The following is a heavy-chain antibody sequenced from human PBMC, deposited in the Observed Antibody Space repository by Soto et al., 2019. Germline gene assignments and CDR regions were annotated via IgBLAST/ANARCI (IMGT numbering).Heavy chain of an antibody. CDR2: TSFDGSSG. CDR1: GFTFSSSG. V-gene: IGHV3-30*18. J-gene: IGHJ4*02. CDR3: AKSPPAVAGYFDY. D-gene: IGHD6-19*01. Sequence: QVQLVESGGVVVQPGRSLRLSCAASGFTFSSSGMHWVRQAPGKGLEWVAVTSFDGSSGYYADSVRGRFTISRDNSNNTLYLQMNSLRAEDTAVYYCAKSPPAVAGYFDYWGQGTLVTVSS.